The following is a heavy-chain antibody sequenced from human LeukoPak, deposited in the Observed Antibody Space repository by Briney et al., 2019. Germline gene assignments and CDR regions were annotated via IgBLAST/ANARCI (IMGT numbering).Heavy chain of an antibody. CDR3: ASQVPGDDAFDI. CDR2: IYYSGST. D-gene: IGHD7-27*01. Sequence: SETLSLTCTVSGGSISSYYWSWIRQPPGKGLERIGYIYYSGSTNYNPSLKSRVTISVDTSKNQFSLKLSSVTAADTAVYYCASQVPGDDAFDIWGQGTMVTVSS. CDR1: GGSISSYY. J-gene: IGHJ3*02. V-gene: IGHV4-59*01.